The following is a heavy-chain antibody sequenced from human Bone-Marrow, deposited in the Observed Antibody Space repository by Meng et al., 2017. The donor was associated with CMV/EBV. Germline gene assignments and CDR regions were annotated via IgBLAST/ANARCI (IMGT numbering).Heavy chain of an antibody. V-gene: IGHV3-64*02. J-gene: IGHJ4*02. CDR3: ARTDGITMVRGVIINAYGIDY. D-gene: IGHD3-10*01. CDR2: ISSNGGST. CDR1: GFTFSSYA. Sequence: GESLKISCAAAGFTFSSYAMHWVRQAPGKGLEYVSAISSNGGSTYYVDSVKGRFTISRDNSKNTLYLQMGSLRAEDMAVYYCARTDGITMVRGVIINAYGIDYWGQGTLVTVPS.